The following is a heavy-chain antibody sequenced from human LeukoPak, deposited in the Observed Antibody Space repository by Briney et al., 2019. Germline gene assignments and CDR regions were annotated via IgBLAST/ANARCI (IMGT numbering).Heavy chain of an antibody. CDR1: DGSINNYY. V-gene: IGHV4-59*01. D-gene: IGHD3-22*01. CDR3: AGRGVDSYDSTGYYYDQYFYY. CDR2: IYYSGST. Sequence: KASETLSLTCTVSDGSINNYYWSWIRQPPGKGLEWIGYIYYSGSTSYNPSLKSRVTISVDTSKNQFSLKLSSVTAADTAVYYCAGRGVDSYDSTGYYYDQYFYYWGQGTLVTVSS. J-gene: IGHJ1*01.